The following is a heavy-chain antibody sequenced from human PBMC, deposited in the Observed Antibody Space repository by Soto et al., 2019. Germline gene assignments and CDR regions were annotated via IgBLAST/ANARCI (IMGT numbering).Heavy chain of an antibody. CDR2: ISYDGSNT. D-gene: IGHD3-3*01. J-gene: IGHJ4*02. CDR3: ARVPAQRMLRLWFNY. CDR1: GFTFSSYA. Sequence: TGGSLRLSWAASGFTFSSYAMHWVRQAPGKGLEWVAVISYDGSNTYYADSVKGRFTISRDNSKNTLYLQMNSLRAEDTAVYYCARVPAQRMLRLWFNYWGQGTLVTVSS. V-gene: IGHV3-30-3*01.